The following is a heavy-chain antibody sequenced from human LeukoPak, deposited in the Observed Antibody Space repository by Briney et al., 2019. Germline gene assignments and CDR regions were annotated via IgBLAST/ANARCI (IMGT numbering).Heavy chain of an antibody. CDR3: ARSIYIDY. D-gene: IGHD2-21*01. V-gene: IGHV3-48*01. J-gene: IGHJ4*02. CDR1: GFTFSTYD. CDR2: ISSSSSII. Sequence: GGSLRLSCAASGFTFSTYDMNWVRQAPGKGLEWVSYISSSSSIIYYADSVKGRFTISRDTAKNSLYLQMNSLRAEDTAVYYCARSIYIDYWGQGTLVTVSS.